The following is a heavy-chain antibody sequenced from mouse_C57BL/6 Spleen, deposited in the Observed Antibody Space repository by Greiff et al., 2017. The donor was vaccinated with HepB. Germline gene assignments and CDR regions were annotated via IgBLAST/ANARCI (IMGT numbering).Heavy chain of an antibody. D-gene: IGHD2-4*01. CDR2: IRSKSSNYAT. Sequence: EVQVVESGGGLVQPKGSLKLSCAASGFTFNTYAMHWVRQAPGKGLEWVARIRSKSSNYATYYADSVKDRFTISRDDSQSMLYLQMNNLKTEDTAMYYCVREVPDYDETWFAYWGQGTLVTVSA. V-gene: IGHV10-3*01. CDR1: GFTFNTYA. CDR3: VREVPDYDETWFAY. J-gene: IGHJ3*01.